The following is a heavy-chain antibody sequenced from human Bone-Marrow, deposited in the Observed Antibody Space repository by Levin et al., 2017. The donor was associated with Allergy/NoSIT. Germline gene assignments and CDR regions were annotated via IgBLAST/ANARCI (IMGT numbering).Heavy chain of an antibody. D-gene: IGHD3-3*02. CDR2: IRATPKGATT. J-gene: IGHJ3*01. V-gene: IGHV3-49*03. CDR3: TRASLHFWSGFSPEGFDV. CDR1: GLGFGDYA. Sequence: GGSLRLSCTISGLGFGDYAVTWFRQAPGKGLEWVGFIRATPKGATTEYAASVKGRFSITREDSKNIAFLQMDSLKTEDTAVYYCTRASLHFWSGFSPEGFDVWGQGTMVTVSS.